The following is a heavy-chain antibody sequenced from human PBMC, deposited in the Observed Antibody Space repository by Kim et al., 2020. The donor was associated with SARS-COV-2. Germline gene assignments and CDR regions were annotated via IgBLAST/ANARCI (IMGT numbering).Heavy chain of an antibody. D-gene: IGHD3-22*01. CDR3: ARGLGAFDI. J-gene: IGHJ3*02. V-gene: IGHV1-46*01. CDR2: GST. Sequence: GSTSYAQKFQGRVTMTRDTSTSTVYMELSSLRSEDTAVYYCARGLGAFDIWGQGTMVTVSS.